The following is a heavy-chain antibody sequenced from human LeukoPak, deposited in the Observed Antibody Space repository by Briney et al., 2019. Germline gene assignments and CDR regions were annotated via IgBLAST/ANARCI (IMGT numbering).Heavy chain of an antibody. J-gene: IGHJ4*02. D-gene: IGHD3-22*01. CDR1: GGSISSYY. CDR2: IYYSGST. Sequence: SETLSLTCTVSGGSISSYYWSWIRQPPGKGLEWIGYIYYSGSTNYNPSLKSRVTISVDTSKNQFSLKLSSVTAADTAVYYCARRGVYYDSSGYHYYFDYWGQGTLVTVSS. V-gene: IGHV4-59*12. CDR3: ARRGVYYDSSGYHYYFDY.